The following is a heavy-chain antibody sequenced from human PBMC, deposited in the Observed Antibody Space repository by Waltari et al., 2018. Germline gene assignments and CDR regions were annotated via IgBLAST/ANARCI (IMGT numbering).Heavy chain of an antibody. CDR2: IIPILGIA. CDR3: ARDGPRTMIVVVGAFDI. J-gene: IGHJ3*02. CDR1: GGTFSSYA. D-gene: IGHD3-22*01. V-gene: IGHV1-69*04. Sequence: QVQLVQSGAEVKKPGSSVKVSCKASGGTFSSYAISWVRQAPGQGLEWMGGIIPILGIANYAQKFQGRVTITADESTSTAYMELSSLRSEDTAVYYCARDGPRTMIVVVGAFDIWGQGTMVTVSS.